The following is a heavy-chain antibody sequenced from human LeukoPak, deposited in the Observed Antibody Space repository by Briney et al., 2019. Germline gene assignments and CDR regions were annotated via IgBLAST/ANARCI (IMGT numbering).Heavy chain of an antibody. V-gene: IGHV4-34*01. Sequence: SETLSLTCAVYGGSFSGYYWSWIRQPPGKGLEWIGEINHSGSTNYNPSLKSRVTISVDTSKNQFSLKLSSVTAADTAVYYCARRGRGTKWGQGTLVTVSS. CDR1: GGSFSGYY. CDR3: ARRGRGTK. D-gene: IGHD3-16*01. CDR2: INHSGST. J-gene: IGHJ4*02.